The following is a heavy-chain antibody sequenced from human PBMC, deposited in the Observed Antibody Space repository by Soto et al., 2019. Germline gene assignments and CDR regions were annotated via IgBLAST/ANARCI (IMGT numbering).Heavy chain of an antibody. CDR3: ARYGRFKYQLLRPVCMGV. V-gene: IGHV1-18*01. CDR1: GYTFTSYG. CDR2: ISAYNGNT. D-gene: IGHD2-2*01. J-gene: IGHJ6*02. Sequence: ASVKVSCKASGYTFTSYGISWVRQAPGQGLEWMGWISAYNGNTNYAQKLQGRVTMTTDTSTSTAYMELRSLRSDDTAVYYCARYGRFKYQLLRPVCMGVYGQRTTFTACS.